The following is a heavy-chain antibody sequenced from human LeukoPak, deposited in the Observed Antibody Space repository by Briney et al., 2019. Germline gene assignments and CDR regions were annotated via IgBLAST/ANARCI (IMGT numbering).Heavy chain of an antibody. J-gene: IGHJ6*02. V-gene: IGHV1-2*02. CDR1: GYTFTGYY. Sequence: ASVKVSCKASGYTFTGYYMHWVRQAPGQGLEWMGWINPNSGGTNYAQKFQGRVTMTRDTSISTAYMELSRLRSDDTAVYYCAREYSSGWSPNYYYGMDVWGQGTTVTVSS. D-gene: IGHD6-19*01. CDR3: AREYSSGWSPNYYYGMDV. CDR2: INPNSGGT.